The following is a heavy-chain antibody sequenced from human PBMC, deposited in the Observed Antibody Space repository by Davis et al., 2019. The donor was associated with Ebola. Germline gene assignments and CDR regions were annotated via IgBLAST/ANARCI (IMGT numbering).Heavy chain of an antibody. J-gene: IGHJ4*02. Sequence: GESLKISCAASGFTFSSYAMHWVRQAPGKGLEWVAVISYDGSNKYYADSVKGRFTISRDNSKNTLYLQMNSLRAEDTAVYYCARDFLDYGGTLDYWGQGTLVTVSS. V-gene: IGHV3-30*04. D-gene: IGHD4-23*01. CDR1: GFTFSSYA. CDR2: ISYDGSNK. CDR3: ARDFLDYGGTLDY.